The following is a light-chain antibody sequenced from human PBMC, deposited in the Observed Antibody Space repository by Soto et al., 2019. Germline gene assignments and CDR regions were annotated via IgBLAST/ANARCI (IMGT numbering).Light chain of an antibody. Sequence: DIQMTQSPSTLSASVGDRVTITCRASQSISSWLAWYQQKPGKAPKLLIYDASSLESGVPSRFSGSGSGTDFTLKISRVEAEDVGVYYCMQALQTRTFGQGTKVDIK. CDR1: QSISSW. V-gene: IGKV1-5*01. CDR2: DAS. J-gene: IGKJ1*01. CDR3: MQALQTRT.